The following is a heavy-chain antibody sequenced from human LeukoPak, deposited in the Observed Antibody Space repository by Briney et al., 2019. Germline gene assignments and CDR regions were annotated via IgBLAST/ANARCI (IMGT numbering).Heavy chain of an antibody. Sequence: ASVKVSCKASGYTFTSYDINWVRQATGQGLEWMGWMNPNSGNTGYAQKLQGRVTMTRNTSISTAYMELSSLRSEDTAVYYCARVLHKRNYDSSVYYGYWGQGTLVTVSS. D-gene: IGHD3-22*01. CDR1: GYTFTSYD. V-gene: IGHV1-8*01. CDR2: MNPNSGNT. J-gene: IGHJ4*02. CDR3: ARVLHKRNYDSSVYYGY.